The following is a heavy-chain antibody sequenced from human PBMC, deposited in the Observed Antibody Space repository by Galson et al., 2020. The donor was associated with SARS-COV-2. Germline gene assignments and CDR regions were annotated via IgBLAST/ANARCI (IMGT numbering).Heavy chain of an antibody. Sequence: SETLSLTCAVYGGSFSGYYWSWIRQPPGKGLEWIGEINHSGSTNYNPSLKSRVTISVDTSKNQFSLKLSSVTAADTAVYYCATDFWGLGGVWGKGTTVTVSS. CDR2: INHSGST. D-gene: IGHD3-3*01. J-gene: IGHJ6*04. CDR1: GGSFSGYY. V-gene: IGHV4-34*01. CDR3: ATDFWGLGGV.